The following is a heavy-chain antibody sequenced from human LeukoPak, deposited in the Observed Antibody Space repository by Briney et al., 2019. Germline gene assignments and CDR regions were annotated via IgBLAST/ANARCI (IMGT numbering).Heavy chain of an antibody. D-gene: IGHD1-14*01. Sequence: SETLSLTCTVSGASSSSTPYSWGWIRQSPGKGLEWIGSLYYNGNAYYNPSLKSRVTIVKDASNKQFSLKLTSVTAADTAVYYCARRFPDGPYWFFDLWGRGTTVTVSS. V-gene: IGHV4-39*07. J-gene: IGHJ2*01. CDR1: GASSSSTPYS. CDR3: ARRFPDGPYWFFDL. CDR2: LYYNGNA.